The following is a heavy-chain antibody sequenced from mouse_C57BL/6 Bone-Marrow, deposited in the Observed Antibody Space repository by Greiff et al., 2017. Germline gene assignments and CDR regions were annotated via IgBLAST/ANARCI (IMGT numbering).Heavy chain of an antibody. CDR2: FDPENGDT. CDR3: TTFDGYYY. CDR1: GFNIKDDP. Sequence: LVESGAELVRPGASVKLSCTASGFNIKDDPMHWVKQRPEPGLEWIGWFDPENGDTEYASQFQGKATLTADTSSNTAYLQLSSLTSEDTAVYYWTTFDGYYYGGEGTLVTVSA. D-gene: IGHD2-3*01. V-gene: IGHV14-4*01. J-gene: IGHJ3*01.